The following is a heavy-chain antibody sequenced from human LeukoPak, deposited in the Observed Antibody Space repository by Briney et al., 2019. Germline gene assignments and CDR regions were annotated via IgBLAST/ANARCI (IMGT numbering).Heavy chain of an antibody. J-gene: IGHJ4*02. V-gene: IGHV4-59*01. CDR2: IYYSGST. CDR3: ATVSGWAGDYFDY. Sequence: SETLSLTCAVYGGSFSGYYWSWIRQPPGKGLEWIGYIYYSGSTNYNPSLKSRVTISVDTSKNQFSLKLSSVTAADTAVYYCATVSGWAGDYFDYWGQGTLVTVSS. CDR1: GGSFSGYY. D-gene: IGHD3-3*01.